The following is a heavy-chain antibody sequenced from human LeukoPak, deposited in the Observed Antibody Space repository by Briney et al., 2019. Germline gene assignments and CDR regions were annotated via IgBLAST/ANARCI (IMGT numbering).Heavy chain of an antibody. CDR2: IYPGDSDT. Sequence: GESLKISCKGSGYSFTSYWIGWVRQMSGKGLEWMGIIYPGDSDTRYSPSFQGQVTISADKSISTAYLQWSSLKASDTAMYYCARKGSGWYEGRDWFDPWGQGTLVTVSS. CDR1: GYSFTSYW. CDR3: ARKGSGWYEGRDWFDP. V-gene: IGHV5-51*01. J-gene: IGHJ5*02. D-gene: IGHD6-19*01.